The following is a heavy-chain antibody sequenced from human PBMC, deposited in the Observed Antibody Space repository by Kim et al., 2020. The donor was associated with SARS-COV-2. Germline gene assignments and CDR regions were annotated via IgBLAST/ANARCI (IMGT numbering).Heavy chain of an antibody. V-gene: IGHV3-30*02. J-gene: IGHJ6*02. Sequence: YGDSVRGRFTISRDNSKNTLSLQMSSLSSDDTAVYPCAKGSTSVNYGMDVWGQGTTVTVSS. CDR3: AKGSTSVNYGMDV.